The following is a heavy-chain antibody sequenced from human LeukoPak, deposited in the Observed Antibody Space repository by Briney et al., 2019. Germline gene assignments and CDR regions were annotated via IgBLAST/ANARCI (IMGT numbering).Heavy chain of an antibody. CDR1: GFTFSSYA. D-gene: IGHD2-2*01. V-gene: IGHV3-30-3*01. CDR2: ISYDGSNK. Sequence: PGRSLRLSCAASGFTFSSYAMHWVRQAPGKGLEWVAVISYDGSNKYYVDSVKGRFTISRDNSKNTLYLQMNSLRAEDTAVYYCARDSVPAALGGEEYWGQGTLVTVSS. J-gene: IGHJ4*02. CDR3: ARDSVPAALGGEEY.